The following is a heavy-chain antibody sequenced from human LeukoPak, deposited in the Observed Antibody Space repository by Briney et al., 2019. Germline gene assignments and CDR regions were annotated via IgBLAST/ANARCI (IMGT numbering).Heavy chain of an antibody. CDR2: IYTSGST. Sequence: SETLSLTCTVSGGSISSGSYYWSWIRQPAGKGLEWIGRIYTSGSTNYNPSLKSRVTISVDTSKNQFSLKLSSVTAADTAVYYCARGRTIFGNKGGAFDIWGQGTMVTVSS. V-gene: IGHV4-61*02. CDR1: GGSISSGSYY. CDR3: ARGRTIFGNKGGAFDI. D-gene: IGHD3-3*01. J-gene: IGHJ3*02.